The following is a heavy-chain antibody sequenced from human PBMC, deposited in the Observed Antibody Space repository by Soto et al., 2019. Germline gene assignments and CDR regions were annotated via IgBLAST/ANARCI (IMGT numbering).Heavy chain of an antibody. V-gene: IGHV6-1*01. D-gene: IGHD6-19*01. CDR2: TYYRSKWYN. CDR3: ARGAGYSSGWYHAFDI. J-gene: IGHJ3*02. Sequence: SQTLSLTCAISGDSVSSNSAAWNWIRQSPSRGLEWLGRTYYRSKWYNDYAVSVKSRITINPDTSKNQFSLQLNSVTPEDTAVYYRARGAGYSSGWYHAFDIWGQGTMVTVSS. CDR1: GDSVSSNSAA.